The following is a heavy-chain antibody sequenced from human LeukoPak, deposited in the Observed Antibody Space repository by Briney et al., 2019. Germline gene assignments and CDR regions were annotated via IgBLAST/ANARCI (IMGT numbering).Heavy chain of an antibody. CDR1: GFSFSSYA. V-gene: IGHV3-23*01. CDR2: ISGSGGSGGST. J-gene: IGHJ4*02. CDR3: AKDPGSLRYFDWLGLGDY. D-gene: IGHD3-9*01. Sequence: PGGSLRLSCAASGFSFSSYAMNWVRQAPGKGLEWVSAISGSGGSGGSTYYADSVKGRFTISRDNSKNMLYLQMNSLRAEDTAVYYCAKDPGSLRYFDWLGLGDYWGQGTLVTVSS.